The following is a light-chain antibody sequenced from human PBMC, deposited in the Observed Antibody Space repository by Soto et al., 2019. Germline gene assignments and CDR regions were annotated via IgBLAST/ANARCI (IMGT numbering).Light chain of an antibody. J-gene: IGKJ4*01. CDR2: DAS. Sequence: EIVLTQSPATLSLSPGERVTLSCRASQTISSYLAWYQQKPGQAPRLLIYDASHRATGIPARFSGSGSGTDFTLTISSREPEDFAVYYCQHRRNWPLTFGGGTKVEIK. CDR3: QHRRNWPLT. V-gene: IGKV3-11*01. CDR1: QTISSY.